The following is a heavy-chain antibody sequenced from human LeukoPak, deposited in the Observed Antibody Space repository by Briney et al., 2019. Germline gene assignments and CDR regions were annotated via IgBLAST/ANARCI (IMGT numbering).Heavy chain of an antibody. D-gene: IGHD3-10*01. J-gene: IGHJ4*02. Sequence: PSETLSLTCAVSGDSISSHNWWSWVRQAPGKGLEWIGEVFHSGNTNYNPSLESRVTISVDKSKNHLSLKLNSVTAADTAVYYCARELGDYYGSGSLYYWSQGTLVTVSS. CDR2: VFHSGNT. V-gene: IGHV4-4*02. CDR1: GDSISSHNW. CDR3: ARELGDYYGSGSLYY.